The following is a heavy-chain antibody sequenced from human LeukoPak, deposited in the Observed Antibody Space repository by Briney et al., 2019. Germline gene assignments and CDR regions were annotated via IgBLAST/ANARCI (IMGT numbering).Heavy chain of an antibody. J-gene: IGHJ6*02. Sequence: ASVKVSCKASGYTFTSYGISWVRQAPGQGLEWMGWISAYNGNTNYAQKLQGRVTMTTDTSTSTAYMELRSLRSDDTAVYYCARGSKGPLDPTFYYYYGMDVWGQGTTVTVSS. CDR3: ARGSKGPLDPTFYYYYGMDV. D-gene: IGHD3/OR15-3a*01. V-gene: IGHV1-18*01. CDR2: ISAYNGNT. CDR1: GYTFTSYG.